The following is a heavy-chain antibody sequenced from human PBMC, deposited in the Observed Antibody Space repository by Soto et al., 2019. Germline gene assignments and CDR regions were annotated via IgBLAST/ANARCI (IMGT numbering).Heavy chain of an antibody. CDR2: MYHIGSV. Sequence: QVLLQESGPGLVQPSGTLSLSCVVSGVSIGSSYYWGWVRQPPGKGLEWLGDMYHIGSVNYNPSLKSRVTISMDKSQNQFSLKLNSMTAADTAVYYCARSLGWYAIDYWGQGTLVIVSS. CDR1: GVSIGSSYY. J-gene: IGHJ4*02. V-gene: IGHV4-4*02. D-gene: IGHD6-19*01. CDR3: ARSLGWYAIDY.